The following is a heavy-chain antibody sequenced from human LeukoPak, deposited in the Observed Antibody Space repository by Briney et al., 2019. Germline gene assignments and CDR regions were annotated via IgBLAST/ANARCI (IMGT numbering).Heavy chain of an antibody. J-gene: IGHJ4*02. V-gene: IGHV3-23*01. CDR3: AKEGGYYDILTGYYSPGYFDY. CDR2: ISGSGGST. Sequence: GGSLRLSCAASGFTFSSCAMSWVRQAPGKGLEWVSGISGSGGSTYYADSVKGRFTISRDNSKNTLYLQMNSLRAEGTAVYYCAKEGGYYDILTGYYSPGYFDYWGQGTLVTVSS. D-gene: IGHD3-9*01. CDR1: GFTFSSCA.